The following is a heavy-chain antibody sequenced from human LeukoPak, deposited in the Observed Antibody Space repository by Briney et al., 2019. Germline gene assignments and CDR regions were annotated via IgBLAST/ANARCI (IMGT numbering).Heavy chain of an antibody. D-gene: IGHD6-19*01. CDR1: GFTFGTYW. Sequence: PPGGSLRPSCAASGFTFGTYWMSWVRQAPGKGLEWVANIKRDGSEKYYVDSVKGRFTISRDNAKNSLYLQTNSLRVEDTAVYYCARQEQSSGWDYFDYWGQGTLVTVSS. J-gene: IGHJ4*02. CDR3: ARQEQSSGWDYFDY. V-gene: IGHV3-7*01. CDR2: IKRDGSEK.